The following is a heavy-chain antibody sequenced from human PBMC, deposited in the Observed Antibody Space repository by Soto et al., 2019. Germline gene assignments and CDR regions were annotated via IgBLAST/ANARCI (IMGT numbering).Heavy chain of an antibody. J-gene: IGHJ4*02. Sequence: DVQLLESAGGLVKPGGSLRLSCETSGFNFSEYSMSWVRQAPGEGLEWVSFISSSSSFIYNAESVEGRFSVSRDNARNLMYLEMSSLRVEDTAIYYCAKDSGSGDGFDYWGQGTLVAVSS. V-gene: IGHV3-21*01. CDR1: GFNFSEYS. CDR3: AKDSGSGDGFDY. CDR2: ISSSSSFI. D-gene: IGHD3-10*01.